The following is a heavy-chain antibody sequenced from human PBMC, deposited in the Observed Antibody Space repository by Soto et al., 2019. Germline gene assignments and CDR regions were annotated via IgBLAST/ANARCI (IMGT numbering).Heavy chain of an antibody. CDR1: GFTFSIYS. CDR2: INPAHDT. D-gene: IGHD2-15*01. CDR3: ARSSGDRYFHGMDV. J-gene: IGHJ6*02. Sequence: GGSLRLSCAASGFTFSIYSMNWVRQAPAKGLEWISYINPAHDTNHVDSVKGRFTITRDNAKNSLYLQMNSLRDEDTAVYYCARSSGDRYFHGMDVWGQGTTVTVSS. V-gene: IGHV3-48*02.